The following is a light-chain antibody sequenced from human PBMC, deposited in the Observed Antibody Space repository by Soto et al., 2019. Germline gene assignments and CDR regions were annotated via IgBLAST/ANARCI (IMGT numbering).Light chain of an antibody. V-gene: IGKV3-15*01. Sequence: EIVMTQSPATLSVSPGERATLSCRASQSVSTNLAWYQQKPGQAPRLIIYGASTRATGLPARFSGSGSGTDFTLTISSLQSEDFAVYYCQQYNYWPPWTFGQGTKVDI. J-gene: IGKJ1*01. CDR1: QSVSTN. CDR3: QQYNYWPPWT. CDR2: GAS.